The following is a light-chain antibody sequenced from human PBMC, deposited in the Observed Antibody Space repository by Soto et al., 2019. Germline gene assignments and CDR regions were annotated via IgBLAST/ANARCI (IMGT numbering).Light chain of an antibody. CDR2: LGS. CDR3: MQPLQSWK. V-gene: IGKV2-28*01. J-gene: IGKJ1*01. Sequence: DIVITHSPLSLPVTPVDPASISFMSSQILLHSNGYNYLGWYLQKPGQSPQLLIYLGSNRASGVPDRFSGSGSGKDFTLKISRVEAEDVGVYYCMQPLQSWKFGQGTKVDIK. CDR1: QILLHSNGYNY.